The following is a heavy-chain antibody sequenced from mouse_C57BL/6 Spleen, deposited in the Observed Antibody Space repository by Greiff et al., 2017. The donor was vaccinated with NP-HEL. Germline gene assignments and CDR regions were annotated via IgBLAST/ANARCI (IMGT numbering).Heavy chain of an antibody. V-gene: IGHV2-9*01. Sequence: VQLQESGPGLVAPSQSLSITCTVSGFSFTSYGVDWVRQPPGKGLEWLGVIWGGGSTNYNSALMSRLSISKDNSKSQVFLKMNSQQTDDTAMYYCANHEWGYDVENYAMDYWGQGTSVTVSS. CDR3: ANHEWGYDVENYAMDY. J-gene: IGHJ4*01. D-gene: IGHD2-2*01. CDR2: IWGGGST. CDR1: GFSFTSYG.